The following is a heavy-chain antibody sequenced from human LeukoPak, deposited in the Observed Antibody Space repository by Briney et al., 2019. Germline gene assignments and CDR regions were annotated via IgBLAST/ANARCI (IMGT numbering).Heavy chain of an antibody. V-gene: IGHV3-49*03. CDR2: IRNKAFGETT. CDR3: TRERALYGSGKDFDF. J-gene: IGHJ4*02. D-gene: IGHD3-10*01. Sequence: GVSLRLSCSASGFIFDDYVMSWFRQAPGKGLEWVGFIRNKAFGETTQYAAPVKGRFIISGDDSKNIAYLQMNSLKTEDTAVYFCTRERALYGSGKDFDFWGQGTLVTVSS. CDR1: GFIFDDYV.